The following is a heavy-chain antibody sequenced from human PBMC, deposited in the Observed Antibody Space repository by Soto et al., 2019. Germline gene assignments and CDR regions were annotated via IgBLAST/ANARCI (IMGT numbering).Heavy chain of an antibody. D-gene: IGHD2-15*01. Sequence: PSQTLSLTCTVSHGSITSGDYFWAWIRQPPGKGLEFIGRVHSSGGAYYSPSLKSRASISIDKSRNQFSLKLTSVNAGDTAVYFCASVVVGATRQTGSDHWGQGTLVTVSS. J-gene: IGHJ4*02. CDR2: VHSSGGA. CDR3: ASVVVGATRQTGSDH. V-gene: IGHV4-39*01. CDR1: HGSITSGDYF.